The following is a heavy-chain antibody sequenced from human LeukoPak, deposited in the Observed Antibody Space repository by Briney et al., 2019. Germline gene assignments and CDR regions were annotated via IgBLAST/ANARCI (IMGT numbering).Heavy chain of an antibody. Sequence: SETLSLTCTVSGDSISSYFWSWIRQSPGKGLEWIGYIYYSGSANYNPSLKSRVTMSVVTSKNQFSLKLSSVTAADTAVYYCARVSYYYDSGGYFDLWGRGTLVTVSS. V-gene: IGHV4-59*08. J-gene: IGHJ2*01. D-gene: IGHD3-22*01. CDR2: IYYSGSA. CDR1: GDSISSYF. CDR3: ARVSYYYDSGGYFDL.